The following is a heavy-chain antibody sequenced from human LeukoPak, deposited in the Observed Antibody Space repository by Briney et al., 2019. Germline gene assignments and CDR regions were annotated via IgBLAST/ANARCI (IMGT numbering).Heavy chain of an antibody. CDR2: INPSGGST. V-gene: IGHV1-46*01. Sequence: ASVKVSCKASGYTFTSYYMHWARQAPGQGLEWMGIINPSGGSTSYAQKFQGRVTMTRGTSTSTVHMELSSLRSEDTAVYYCARDLSQMTTVTTPLGYWGQGTLVTVSS. CDR1: GYTFTSYY. J-gene: IGHJ4*02. CDR3: ARDLSQMTTVTTPLGY. D-gene: IGHD4-17*01.